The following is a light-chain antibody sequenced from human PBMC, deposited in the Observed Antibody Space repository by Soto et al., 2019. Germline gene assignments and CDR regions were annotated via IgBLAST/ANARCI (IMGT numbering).Light chain of an antibody. CDR3: QSYDSSLSGLL. Sequence: QSVLTQPPSVSGAPGQRVTISCTGSSSNIGAGYDVHWYQQLPGTAPKLLIYGNSNRPSGVPDRFSGSKSGTSASLAITGLQAEDEADYYSQSYDSSLSGLLFGGGTKVTVL. CDR2: GNS. V-gene: IGLV1-40*01. J-gene: IGLJ2*01. CDR1: SSNIGAGYD.